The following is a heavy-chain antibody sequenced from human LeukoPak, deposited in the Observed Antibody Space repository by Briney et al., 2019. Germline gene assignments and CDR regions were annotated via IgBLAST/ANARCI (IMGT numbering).Heavy chain of an antibody. Sequence: KSSETLSLTCAVYSGSFSGYYSSWIRQPPGKGLEWIGEINHSGSTDYNPSLKSRVTISVDTSKNQFSLKLSSVTAADTAVYYCARGNFRTMVRGQRPGIYYFDYWGQGTLVTVSS. CDR3: ARGNFRTMVRGQRPGIYYFDY. J-gene: IGHJ4*02. CDR1: SGSFSGYY. CDR2: INHSGST. V-gene: IGHV4-34*01. D-gene: IGHD3-10*01.